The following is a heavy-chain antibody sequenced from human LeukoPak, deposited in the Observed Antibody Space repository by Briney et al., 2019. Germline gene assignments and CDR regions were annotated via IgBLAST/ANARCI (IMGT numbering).Heavy chain of an antibody. V-gene: IGHV6-1*01. D-gene: IGHD1-26*01. Sequence: SQTLSLTCAISGDSVSSNSAAWNWIRQSPSRGPEWLGRTYYRSKWYNDYAVSVKSRITINPDTSKNQFSLQLNSVTPEDTAVYYCARDSSGQWDYYYYGMDVWGQGTTVTVSS. CDR2: TYYRSKWYN. CDR3: ARDSSGQWDYYYYGMDV. J-gene: IGHJ6*02. CDR1: GDSVSSNSAA.